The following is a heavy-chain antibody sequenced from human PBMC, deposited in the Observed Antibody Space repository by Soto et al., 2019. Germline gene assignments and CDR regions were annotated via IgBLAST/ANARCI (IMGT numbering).Heavy chain of an antibody. V-gene: IGHV4-4*02. Sequence: PSETLSLTCFVSGTSISSTYWWTWVRQSPGKGLEWIGEIHHTGGTNYNPALKTRLTISVDKANNQFSLRLTSVTAADSAEYYCAKLPWADYRGIFDPWGQGTLVTVSS. D-gene: IGHD4-17*01. CDR1: GTSISSTYW. J-gene: IGHJ5*02. CDR3: AKLPWADYRGIFDP. CDR2: IHHTGGT.